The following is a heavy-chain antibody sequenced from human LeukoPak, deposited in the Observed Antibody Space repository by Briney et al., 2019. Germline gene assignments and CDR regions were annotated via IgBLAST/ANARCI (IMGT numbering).Heavy chain of an antibody. J-gene: IGHJ5*02. Sequence: APVKVSCKASGYTFTGYYMHWVRQAPGQELEWMGWINPNSGGTNYAQKFQGRVTMTRDTSISTAYMELSRLRSDDTAVYYCAREAVAGTYWFDPWGQGTLVTVSS. CDR3: AREAVAGTYWFDP. D-gene: IGHD6-19*01. CDR2: INPNSGGT. CDR1: GYTFTGYY. V-gene: IGHV1-2*02.